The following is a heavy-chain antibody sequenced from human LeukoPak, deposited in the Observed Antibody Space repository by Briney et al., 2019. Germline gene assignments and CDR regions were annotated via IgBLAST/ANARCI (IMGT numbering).Heavy chain of an antibody. Sequence: PGGSLRLSCAASGFTFSGSAIHWVRQASGKGLEWVGRIRSKANTYATTYAASVKGRFTISRDDSKNTAYLQMNSLKTEDTAVYYCTRDRYNWNLAHAFDIWGQGTMVTVSS. CDR2: IRSKANTYAT. J-gene: IGHJ3*02. D-gene: IGHD1-7*01. CDR1: GFTFSGSA. V-gene: IGHV3-73*01. CDR3: TRDRYNWNLAHAFDI.